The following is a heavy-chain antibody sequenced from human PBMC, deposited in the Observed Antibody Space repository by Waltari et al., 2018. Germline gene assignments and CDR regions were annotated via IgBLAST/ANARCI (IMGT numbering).Heavy chain of an antibody. D-gene: IGHD3-3*01. CDR3: ARRTLLRSGFERHYGMDV. J-gene: IGHJ6*02. Sequence: EVQLLESGGGLVQPGGSLRLSCAASGFTFSSYAMRWVRQAPGKGPEWVSAIRVSGVSTYYADSVKGRFTISRDNSKNTLYLQMNSLRAEDTAVYYCARRTLLRSGFERHYGMDVWGQGTTVTVSS. CDR1: GFTFSSYA. V-gene: IGHV3-23*01. CDR2: IRVSGVST.